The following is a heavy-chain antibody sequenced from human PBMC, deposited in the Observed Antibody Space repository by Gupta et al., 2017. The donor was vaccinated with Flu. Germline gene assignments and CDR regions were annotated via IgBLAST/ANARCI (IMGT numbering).Heavy chain of an antibody. Sequence: QVQMVESGGGVVQPGTSLRLSCAASGFIFSNYGIHWVRQAPGKGLEWVALISYDGGDKYYADSVKGRFTISRDNSQNMLYLQLNRLRPEDTAIYYCAKGSASITSGGMDVWGHGTTVTVS. J-gene: IGHJ6*02. CDR2: ISYDGGDK. CDR1: GFIFSNYG. V-gene: IGHV3-30*18. D-gene: IGHD3-10*01. CDR3: AKGSASITSGGMDV.